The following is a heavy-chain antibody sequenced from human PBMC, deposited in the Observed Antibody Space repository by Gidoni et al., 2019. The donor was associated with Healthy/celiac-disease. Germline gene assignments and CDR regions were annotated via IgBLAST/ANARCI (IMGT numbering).Heavy chain of an antibody. CDR2: ISGSGGST. CDR3: AKDQAITMIVVVITPLVH. CDR1: GFTFSSYA. V-gene: IGHV3-23*01. J-gene: IGHJ1*01. Sequence: EVQLLESGGGLVQPGGSLRLSCAASGFTFSSYAMSWVRQAPGKGLEWVSAISGSGGSTYYADSVKGRFTISRDNSKNTLYLQMNSLRAEDTAVYYCAKDQAITMIVVVITPLVHWGQGTLVTVSS. D-gene: IGHD3-22*01.